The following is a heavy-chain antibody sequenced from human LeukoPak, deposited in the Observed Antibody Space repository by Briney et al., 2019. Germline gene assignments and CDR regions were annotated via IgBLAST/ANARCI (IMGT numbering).Heavy chain of an antibody. J-gene: IGHJ4*02. CDR1: GFPFSSYA. CDR2: FNSWGGRT. CDR3: ANGPTVGAAAGVDY. V-gene: IGHV3-23*01. Sequence: PGGSLRLSCVASGFPFSSYAMSWARRATGKGVEWVSSFNSWGGRTYYADSVKRRDTIPRHNPKHTVSAQMKSLRAEDTAIYYCANGPTVGAAAGVDYWGQGTLVTVSS. D-gene: IGHD6-13*01.